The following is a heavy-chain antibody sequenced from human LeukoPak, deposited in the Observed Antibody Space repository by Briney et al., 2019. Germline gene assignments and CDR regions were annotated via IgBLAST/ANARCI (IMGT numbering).Heavy chain of an antibody. CDR1: GDSINSINYY. D-gene: IGHD1-26*01. CDR2: TSSGGHT. J-gene: IGHJ4*02. Sequence: PSETLSLTCTVSGDSINSINYYWGWIRQPPGEGLEWIASTSSGGHTFYNPSLKSRVTISIDTSKSQFSLKLASVTAADTAIYYCARDQRSLYDFWGQGSLVTVSS. V-gene: IGHV4-39*07. CDR3: ARDQRSLYDF.